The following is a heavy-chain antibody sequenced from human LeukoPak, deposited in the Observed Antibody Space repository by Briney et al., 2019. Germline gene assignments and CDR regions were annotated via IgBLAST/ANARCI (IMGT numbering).Heavy chain of an antibody. V-gene: IGHV3-21*01. J-gene: IGHJ4*02. Sequence: GGSLRLSCAASGFTFSSYSMNWVRQAPGKGLEGVSSISSSSSYIYYADSVKGRFTISRDNAKNSLYLQMNSLRAEDTAVYYCARDRNTKVGARLVDYWGQGTLVTVSS. D-gene: IGHD1-26*01. CDR3: ARDRNTKVGARLVDY. CDR1: GFTFSSYS. CDR2: ISSSSSYI.